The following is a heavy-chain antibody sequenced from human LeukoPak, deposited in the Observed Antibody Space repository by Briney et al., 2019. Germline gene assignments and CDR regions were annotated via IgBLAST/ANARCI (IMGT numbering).Heavy chain of an antibody. CDR1: GGSISSSSYY. CDR2: IYYSGST. J-gene: IGHJ4*02. D-gene: IGHD6-13*01. Sequence: SETLSLTCTVSGGSISSSSYYWGWIRQPPGKGLEWIGSIYYSGSTYHNPSLKSRVTISVDTSKNQFSLKLSSVTAADTAVYYCARGRRSSSWYYFDYWGQGTLVTVSS. V-gene: IGHV4-39*07. CDR3: ARGRRSSSWYYFDY.